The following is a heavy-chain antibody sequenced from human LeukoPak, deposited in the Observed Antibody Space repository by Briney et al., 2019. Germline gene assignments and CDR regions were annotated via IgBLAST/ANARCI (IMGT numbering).Heavy chain of an antibody. CDR2: IYYSGST. V-gene: IGHV4-39*01. CDR3: ARPQGYSSGWYSNWYFDL. Sequence: SETLSLTCTVSDGSISSSSYYWGWIRQPPGKGLGWIGSIYYSGSTYYNPSLKSRVTISVDTSKNQFSLKLSSVTAADAAVYYCARPQGYSSGWYSNWYFDLWGRGTLVTVSS. D-gene: IGHD6-19*01. J-gene: IGHJ2*01. CDR1: DGSISSSSYY.